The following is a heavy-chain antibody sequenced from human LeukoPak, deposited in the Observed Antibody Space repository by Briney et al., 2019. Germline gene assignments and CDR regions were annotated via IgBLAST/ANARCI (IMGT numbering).Heavy chain of an antibody. V-gene: IGHV4-31*03. D-gene: IGHD5-24*01. CDR3: ARSPSVEVIEMPDY. CDR2: IYYSGST. Sequence: SQTLSLTCTVSGGSISSGGYYWSWIRQHPGKGLEWIGYIYYSGSTYYNPSLKSRVTISVDTSKNQFSLKLSSVTAADTAVYYCARSPSVEVIEMPDYWGQGTLVTVSS. CDR1: GGSISSGGYY. J-gene: IGHJ4*02.